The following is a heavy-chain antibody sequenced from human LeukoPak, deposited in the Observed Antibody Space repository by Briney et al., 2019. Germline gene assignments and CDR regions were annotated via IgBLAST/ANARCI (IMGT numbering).Heavy chain of an antibody. CDR1: GFTFSSYG. CDR2: ISYDGSNK. D-gene: IGHD6-6*01. V-gene: IGHV3-30*03. CDR3: AAAMGAGSSVWN. J-gene: IGHJ4*02. Sequence: PGGSLRLSCAASGFTFSSYGMHWVRQAPGKGLEWVAVISYDGSNKYYADSVKGRFTISRDNSKNTLYLQMNSLRAEDTAVYYCAAAMGAGSSVWNWGQGTLVTVSS.